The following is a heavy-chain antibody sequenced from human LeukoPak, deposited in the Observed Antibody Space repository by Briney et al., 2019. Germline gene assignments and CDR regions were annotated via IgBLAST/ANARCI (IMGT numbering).Heavy chain of an antibody. Sequence: GEFLKISCKGSGYSFTSYWIGWVRQMPGKGLEWMGIIYPGDSDTRYSPSFQGQVTISADKSISTAYLQWSSLKASDTAMYYCARHRAYGIAAAGTVDYWGQGTLVTVSS. CDR1: GYSFTSYW. D-gene: IGHD6-13*01. CDR2: IYPGDSDT. V-gene: IGHV5-51*01. J-gene: IGHJ4*02. CDR3: ARHRAYGIAAAGTVDY.